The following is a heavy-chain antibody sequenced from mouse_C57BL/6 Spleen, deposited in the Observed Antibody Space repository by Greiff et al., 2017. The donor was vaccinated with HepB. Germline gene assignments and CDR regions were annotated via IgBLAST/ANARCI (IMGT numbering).Heavy chain of an antibody. J-gene: IGHJ4*01. D-gene: IGHD2-1*01. Sequence: EVQLVESGGGLVKPGGSLKLSCAASGFTFSDYGMHWVRQAPEKGLEWVAYISSGSSTIYYADTVKGRFTISRDNAKNTLFLQMTSLRSEDTAMYDCARSYYGNYYAMDYWGQGTSVTVSS. CDR3: ARSYYGNYYAMDY. V-gene: IGHV5-17*01. CDR1: GFTFSDYG. CDR2: ISSGSSTI.